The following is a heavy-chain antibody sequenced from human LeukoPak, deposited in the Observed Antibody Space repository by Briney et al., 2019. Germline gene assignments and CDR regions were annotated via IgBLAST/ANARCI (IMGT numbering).Heavy chain of an antibody. D-gene: IGHD4-17*01. CDR2: IIVGSGAT. CDR1: GFTFSTSA. V-gene: IGHV1-58*01. Sequence: TSVKVSCKTSGFTFSTSAVQWVRQARGQRLEWIGWIIVGSGATNYAQSLQGRFTITRDMSTDTAYVELSSLGSEDSAVYYCAAELYGVYTDCCTFHLWGQGTLVTVSS. J-gene: IGHJ3*01. CDR3: AAELYGVYTDCCTFHL.